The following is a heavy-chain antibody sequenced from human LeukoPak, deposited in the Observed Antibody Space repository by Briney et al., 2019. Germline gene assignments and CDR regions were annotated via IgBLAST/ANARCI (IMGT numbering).Heavy chain of an antibody. J-gene: IGHJ4*02. CDR3: AKGNGYSYGRYYFDY. D-gene: IGHD5-18*01. CDR2: ITASGGDT. CDR1: GFTFSSYA. Sequence: GGSLRLSCAASGFTFSSYAMGWVRQAPGKGREWVSAITASGGDTYYADSVKGRFTISRDNSKNTLYLQVNSLRAEDTAVYYYAKGNGYSYGRYYFDYWGQGTLVTVSS. V-gene: IGHV3-23*01.